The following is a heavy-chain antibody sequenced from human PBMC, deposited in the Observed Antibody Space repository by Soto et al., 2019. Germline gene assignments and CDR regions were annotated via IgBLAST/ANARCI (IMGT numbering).Heavy chain of an antibody. D-gene: IGHD7-27*01. CDR1: GGSISSSNW. Sequence: QVQLQESGPGLVKPSGTLSLTCAVSGGSISSSNWWSWVRQPPGKGLEWIGEIYHSGSTNYNPSLKGRVTLAVDKSKYPFSLTLSSVTAADTAAYYCASVDRWGPWGQGTLVTVSS. J-gene: IGHJ5*02. V-gene: IGHV4-4*02. CDR2: IYHSGST. CDR3: ASVDRWGP.